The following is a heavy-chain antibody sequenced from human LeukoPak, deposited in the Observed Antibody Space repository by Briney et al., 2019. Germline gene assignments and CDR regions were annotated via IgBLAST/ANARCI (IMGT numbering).Heavy chain of an antibody. CDR2: MNSDGSTI. CDR3: ARLYGDLIDY. D-gene: IGHD4-17*01. Sequence: GGSLRLSCAASGFSFSTYWMHWVRQDPGKGLVWVSRMNSDGSTIDYAGSVKGRFTISRDNAKNSLYLQMHSLRVEDTAVYYCARLYGDLIDYWGQGTLVTVSS. V-gene: IGHV3-74*01. J-gene: IGHJ4*02. CDR1: GFSFSTYW.